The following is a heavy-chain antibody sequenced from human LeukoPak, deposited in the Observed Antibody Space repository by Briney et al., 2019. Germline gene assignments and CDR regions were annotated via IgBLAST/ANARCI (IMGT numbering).Heavy chain of an antibody. CDR3: AREDPQTTVPEGMDV. J-gene: IGHJ6*02. CDR1: VGSISTYY. Sequence: SETLSLTCSVSVGSISTYYWSWIRRLPGEGLGWIGYIYYTGTTNYNPSLRSRVAISVDTSRNQFSLRLSSMSAADTAVYYCAREDPQTTVPEGMDVWGHGTTVIVSS. V-gene: IGHV4-59*01. CDR2: IYYTGTT. D-gene: IGHD4-17*01.